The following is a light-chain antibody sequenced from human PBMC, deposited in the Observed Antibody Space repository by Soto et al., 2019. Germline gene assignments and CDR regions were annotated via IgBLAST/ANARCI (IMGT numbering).Light chain of an antibody. V-gene: IGKV1-5*01. Sequence: DIQMTQSPSTLSASVGDRVTITCRASQSVSNWLAWYQQKPGKAPKLLIYDASSLESGVPSRFSGSGFGTEFTLTISSRQPDDVGSYHCQQYNTYLLTFGGGTKVEIK. J-gene: IGKJ4*01. CDR1: QSVSNW. CDR3: QQYNTYLLT. CDR2: DAS.